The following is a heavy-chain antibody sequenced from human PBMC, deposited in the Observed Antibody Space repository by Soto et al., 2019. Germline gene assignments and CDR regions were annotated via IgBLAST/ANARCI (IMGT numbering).Heavy chain of an antibody. J-gene: IGHJ6*02. Sequence: VASVKVSCRSFGFTSSRSAVLWVRQARGQRLEWIGWVVVGSGYTNYAQKFQERVTITTDMPTSTVYMELSSLRSDDTGVHYCTAPTVTPPDYYYGADVWGQGTSVTVSS. CDR2: VVVGSGYT. CDR1: GFTSSRSA. CDR3: TAPTVTPPDYYYGADV. V-gene: IGHV1-58*01. D-gene: IGHD4-17*01.